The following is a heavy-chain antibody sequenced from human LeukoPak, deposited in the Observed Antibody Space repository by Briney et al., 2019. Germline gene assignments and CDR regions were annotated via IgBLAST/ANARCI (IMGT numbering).Heavy chain of an antibody. CDR1: GGSFSGYY. Sequence: PSETLSLTCAVYGGSFSGYYWSWIRQPPGKGLEWIGEINHSRSTNYNPSLKNRVTISVDTSKNQFSLKLSSVPAADTAVYYCARCPSARGAFDIWGQGTMVTVSS. CDR3: ARCPSARGAFDI. V-gene: IGHV4-34*01. D-gene: IGHD6-6*01. CDR2: INHSRST. J-gene: IGHJ3*02.